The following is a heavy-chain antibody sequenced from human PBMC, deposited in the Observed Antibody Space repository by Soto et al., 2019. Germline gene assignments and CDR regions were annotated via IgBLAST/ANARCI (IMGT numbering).Heavy chain of an antibody. CDR1: GYTFTGYY. J-gene: IGHJ6*02. Sequence: GASVKVSCKASGYTFTGYYMHWVRQAPGQGLEWMGWINPNSGGTNYAQKFQGWVTMTRDTSISTAYMELSRLRSDDTAVYYCARVASSTSPYYYYGMDVWGQGTTVTVSS. CDR3: ARVASSTSPYYYYGMDV. V-gene: IGHV1-2*04. D-gene: IGHD2-2*01. CDR2: INPNSGGT.